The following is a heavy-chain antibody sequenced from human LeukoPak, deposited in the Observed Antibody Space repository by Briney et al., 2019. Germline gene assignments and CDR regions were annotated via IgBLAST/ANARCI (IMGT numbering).Heavy chain of an antibody. CDR1: GFTFSSYN. J-gene: IGHJ4*02. CDR3: AKGRLVVTATDY. D-gene: IGHD2-15*01. Sequence: GGSLRLSCVASGFTFSSYNMNWVRQAPGKGLEWVSSISSSSRYIYYTDSVKGRFTISRDNAKNMLHLQMNSLRAEDTAVYYCAKGRLVVTATDYWGQGTLVTVSS. CDR2: ISSSSRYI. V-gene: IGHV3-21*04.